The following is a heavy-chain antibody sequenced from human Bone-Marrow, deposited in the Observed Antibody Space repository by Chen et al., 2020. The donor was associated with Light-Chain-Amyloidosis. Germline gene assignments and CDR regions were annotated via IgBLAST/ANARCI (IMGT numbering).Heavy chain of an antibody. CDR3: ARGLHCSNTNCYLEFYYNAMDV. V-gene: IGHV1-2*02. J-gene: IGHJ6*02. CDR2: INPNSDST. D-gene: IGHD2-2*01. CDR1: GYTFTGYH. Sequence: QVQLVQSGAEVKKPGASVKVSCEASGYTFTGYHMHWVRQAPGQGLEWMGWINPNSDSTIYAQKFQGRVTMTRDTSISTVCMELSRLRSDDTAVYYCARGLHCSNTNCYLEFYYNAMDVWGQGTTVTVSS.